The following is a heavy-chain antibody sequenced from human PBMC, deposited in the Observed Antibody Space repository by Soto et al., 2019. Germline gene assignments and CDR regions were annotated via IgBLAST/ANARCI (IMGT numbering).Heavy chain of an antibody. CDR2: VNPSGGST. J-gene: IGHJ5*02. D-gene: IGHD4-4*01. Sequence: ASVKVSCKASGYTFTSYYMHWVRQAPGQGLEWMGIVNPSGGSTSYAQKFQGRVTMTRDTSTSTVYMELSSLRSEDTAVYYCAREDPNDYSNSCFDPWGQGTLVTVSS. CDR1: GYTFTSYY. V-gene: IGHV1-46*01. CDR3: AREDPNDYSNSCFDP.